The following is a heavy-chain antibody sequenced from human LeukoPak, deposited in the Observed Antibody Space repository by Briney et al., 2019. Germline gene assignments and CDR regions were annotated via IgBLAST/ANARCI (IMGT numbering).Heavy chain of an antibody. CDR2: ISSSSSYI. CDR1: GFTFSSYA. V-gene: IGHV3-21*01. Sequence: GGSLRLSCAASGFTFSSYAMHWVRQAPGKGLEWVSSISSSSSYIYYADSVKGRFTISRDNAKNSLYLQMNSLRAEDTAVYYCARDQDYDILADYWDQGTLVTVSS. CDR3: ARDQDYDILADY. D-gene: IGHD3-9*01. J-gene: IGHJ4*02.